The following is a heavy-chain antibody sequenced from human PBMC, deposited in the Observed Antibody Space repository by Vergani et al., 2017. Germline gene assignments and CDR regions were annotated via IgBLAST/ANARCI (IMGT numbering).Heavy chain of an antibody. J-gene: IGHJ4*02. CDR1: GFSIDNGYY. V-gene: IGHV4-38-2*01. Sequence: QVQLQESGPGLVKPSETLSLTFAVSGFSIDNGYYWDWTRQPPGKGLEWIGSIYRTGRTHFNPSLKSRVTISVDTSNNHFSLRLNSLTAADTAVYYCARRSGIVYDIFSGTQYFFDFWGQGTLVTVSS. CDR3: ARRSGIVYDIFSGTQYFFDF. CDR2: IYRTGRT. D-gene: IGHD3-9*01.